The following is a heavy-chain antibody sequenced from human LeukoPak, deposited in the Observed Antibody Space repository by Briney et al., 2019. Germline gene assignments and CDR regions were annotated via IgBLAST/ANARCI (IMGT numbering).Heavy chain of an antibody. CDR2: MNSDGSGT. CDR1: GLTLSNYW. V-gene: IGHV3-74*01. Sequence: GGSLRLSCAASGLTLSNYWMHWVRQAPGKGLVWVSRMNSDGSGTSYADSVKGRFTISRDNAKNTLYLQMNSLRAEDTAVYYCAKDQRYGSGSYIDDSGDYWGQGTLVTVSS. CDR3: AKDQRYGSGSYIDDSGDY. D-gene: IGHD3-10*01. J-gene: IGHJ4*02.